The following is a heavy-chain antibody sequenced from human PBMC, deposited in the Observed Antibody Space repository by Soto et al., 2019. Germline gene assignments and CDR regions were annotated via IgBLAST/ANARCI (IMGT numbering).Heavy chain of an antibody. J-gene: IGHJ4*02. V-gene: IGHV1-69*02. CDR2: IIPILGIA. CDR1: GGTFSSYT. D-gene: IGHD2-21*02. CDR3: ARHLACCGGDCYPDY. Sequence: QVQLVQSGAEVKKPGSSVKVSCKASGGTFSSYTISWVRQAPGQGLEWMGRIIPILGIANYAQKFQGRVTIXXDXSXSTAYMELGSLRSEYPAAYYCARHLACCGGDCYPDYWGQGTLVTVSS.